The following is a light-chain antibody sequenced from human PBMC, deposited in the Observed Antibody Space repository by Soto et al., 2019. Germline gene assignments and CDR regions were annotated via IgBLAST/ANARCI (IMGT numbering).Light chain of an antibody. CDR3: QQYGVTPPNT. Sequence: DIVLTQSPGTLSLSPGERATLSCRASQIVSSTYLAWFQQKPGQAPRLLIYGASTRATGIPDGFSGSGSGTDFTLTISGLEPEDFALYYCQQYGVTPPNTFGGGTKVEV. CDR1: QIVSSTY. J-gene: IGKJ4*01. V-gene: IGKV3-20*01. CDR2: GAS.